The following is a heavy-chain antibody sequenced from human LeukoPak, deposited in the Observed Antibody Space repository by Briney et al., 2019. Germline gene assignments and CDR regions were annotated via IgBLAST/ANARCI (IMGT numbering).Heavy chain of an antibody. CDR2: IYYSGST. D-gene: IGHD4-17*01. CDR1: GGSISSSSYY. Sequence: SETLSLTCTVSGGSISSSSYYWGWIRQPPGKGLEWIGSIYYSGSTYYNPSLKSRVTISVDTSKNQFSLKLSSVTAADTAVYHCARQGTVTRTLDYWDQGTLVTVSS. CDR3: ARQGTVTRTLDY. J-gene: IGHJ4*02. V-gene: IGHV4-39*01.